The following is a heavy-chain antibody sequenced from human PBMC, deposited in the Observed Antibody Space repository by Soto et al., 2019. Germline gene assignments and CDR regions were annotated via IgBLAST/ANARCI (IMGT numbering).Heavy chain of an antibody. CDR3: ARGRASGSYYLLDY. CDR2: INPNSGNI. Sequence: GASVKVSCKASGNTFTSYDINWVRQATGHGLEWMGWINPNSGNIGYAQKFQGRVTMTRDTAIRTAYMEVSRLRSDDTAVYYCARGRASGSYYLLDYWGQVTLATVPS. V-gene: IGHV1-8*01. J-gene: IGHJ4*02. CDR1: GNTFTSYD. D-gene: IGHD3-10*01.